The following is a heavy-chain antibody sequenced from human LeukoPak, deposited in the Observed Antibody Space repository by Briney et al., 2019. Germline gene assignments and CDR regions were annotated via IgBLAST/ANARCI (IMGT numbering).Heavy chain of an antibody. V-gene: IGHV3-7*01. Sequence: GGSLRLSCAASGFTFSSFWMSWVRQAPGKGLEWVANIKQDGGEKYYVDSVKGRFTISRDNAKNSLYLQMNSLRAEDAAVYYCVRVFPTSMLRGVIDFWGQGTLVTVSS. J-gene: IGHJ4*02. D-gene: IGHD3-10*01. CDR3: VRVFPTSMLRGVIDF. CDR1: GFTFSSFW. CDR2: IKQDGGEK.